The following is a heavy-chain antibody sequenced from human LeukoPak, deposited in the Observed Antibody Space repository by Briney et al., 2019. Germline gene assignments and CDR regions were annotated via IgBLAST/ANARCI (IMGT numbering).Heavy chain of an antibody. J-gene: IGHJ3*02. CDR2: ISSSSSYI. Sequence: GGSLRLSCTASGFTFINYSMNWVRQAPGKGLEWVSSISSSSSYIYYADSVKGRFTISRDNAKNSLYLQMNSLRAEDTAVYYCASGGVVTAIPVAFDIWGQGTMVTVSS. CDR3: ASGGVVTAIPVAFDI. D-gene: IGHD2-21*02. CDR1: GFTFINYS. V-gene: IGHV3-21*01.